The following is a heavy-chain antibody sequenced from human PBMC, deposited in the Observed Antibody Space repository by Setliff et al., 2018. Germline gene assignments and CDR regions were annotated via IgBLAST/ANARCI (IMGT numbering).Heavy chain of an antibody. CDR1: GFSFNKYW. CDR2: INGDATIA. Sequence: GALRLSCTVYGFSFNKYWMYWVRQAPGKGLEWVSRINGDATIAHYADSVKGRFTISRDNAKSTLYLQMSSLRGEDTAVYFCASIDWGENFYNTDVWGKGTTVTVSS. CDR3: ASIDWGENFYNTDV. D-gene: IGHD7-27*01. V-gene: IGHV3-74*01. J-gene: IGHJ6*03.